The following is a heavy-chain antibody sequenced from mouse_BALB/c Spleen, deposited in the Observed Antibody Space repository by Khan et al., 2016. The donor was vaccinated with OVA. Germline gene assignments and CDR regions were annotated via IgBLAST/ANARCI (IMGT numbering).Heavy chain of an antibody. J-gene: IGHJ2*01. V-gene: IGHV5-6-4*01. CDR1: GFSFSSYS. CDR2: ISSGGSYT. Sequence: EVQLQESGGGLVRPGGSLKLSCAASGFSFSSYSMSWVSQTPGKGLEWVATISSGGSYTYYPDSVKGRFTISRDNATNTLYLQMSSLRSEDTAMYYCTRRRSYYGISPYFDYWGQGTTLTVSS. CDR3: TRRRSYYGISPYFDY. D-gene: IGHD1-1*01.